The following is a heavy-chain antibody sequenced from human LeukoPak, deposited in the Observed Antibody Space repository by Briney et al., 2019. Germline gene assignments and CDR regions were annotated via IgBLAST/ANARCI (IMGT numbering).Heavy chain of an antibody. D-gene: IGHD6-6*01. V-gene: IGHV3-66*01. CDR2: IYSGGST. Sequence: GGSLRLSCAASGFTVSSNYMSWVRQAPGKGLEWVSVIYSGGSTYYADSVKGRFTISRDNSKNTLYLQMNSLRAEDTAVYYCARDPGSSSWWGGDYWGRGTLVTVSS. CDR3: ARDPGSSSWWGGDY. CDR1: GFTVSSNY. J-gene: IGHJ4*02.